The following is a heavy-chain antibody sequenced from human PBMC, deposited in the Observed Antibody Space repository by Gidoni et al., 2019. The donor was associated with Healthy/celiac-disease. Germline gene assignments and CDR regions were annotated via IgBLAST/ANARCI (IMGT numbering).Heavy chain of an antibody. J-gene: IGHJ4*02. CDR2: IYPGDSDT. CDR3: ARPSCSGGSCYSGFDY. CDR1: GYSFTSYW. D-gene: IGHD2-15*01. V-gene: IGHV5-51*01. Sequence: EVQLVQSGVEVKKPGESMKISSKGSGYSFTSYWIGWVRQRPGQGLEWMGIIYPGDSDTRYSPSFQGHVTISADKSISTAYLQWSSLKASDTAMYYCARPSCSGGSCYSGFDYWGQGT.